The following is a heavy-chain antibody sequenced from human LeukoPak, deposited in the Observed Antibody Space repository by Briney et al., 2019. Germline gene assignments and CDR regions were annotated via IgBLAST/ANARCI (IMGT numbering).Heavy chain of an antibody. J-gene: IGHJ3*02. CDR2: IVVGSGNT. Sequence: GASVKVSCKASGFTFTSSAMQWMRQARGQRLEWIGWIVVGSGNTNYAQKFQERVTITRDMSTSTAYMELSSLRSEDTAVYYCAADLAPYCSGGSCPFAFDIWGQGTMVTVSS. CDR1: GFTFTSSA. V-gene: IGHV1-58*02. D-gene: IGHD2-15*01. CDR3: AADLAPYCSGGSCPFAFDI.